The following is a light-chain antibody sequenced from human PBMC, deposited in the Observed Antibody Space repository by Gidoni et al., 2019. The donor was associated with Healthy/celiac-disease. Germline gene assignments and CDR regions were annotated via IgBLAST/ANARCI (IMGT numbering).Light chain of an antibody. Sequence: ERVMTQSPATLSVSRGERATLSCRASQGVSSNLAWYQQNPGQAPRLLLYGASTRATGIPARFSGSGSGTEFTLTISSLQSEDFAVYYCQQYNNWPPWTFXPXTKVEIK. CDR2: GAS. CDR3: QQYNNWPPWT. V-gene: IGKV3-15*01. CDR1: QGVSSN. J-gene: IGKJ1*01.